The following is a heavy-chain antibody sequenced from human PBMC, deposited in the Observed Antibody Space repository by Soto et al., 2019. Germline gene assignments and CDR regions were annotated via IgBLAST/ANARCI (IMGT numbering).Heavy chain of an antibody. D-gene: IGHD4-4*01. Sequence: SETLSLTCAVYGGSFSGYYWSWIRQPPGKGLEWIGEINHSGSTNYNPSLKSRVTISVDTSKNQFSLKLSSVTAADTAVYYCARWPLDYSNYGARFGYWGQGTLVTVSS. CDR1: GGSFSGYY. V-gene: IGHV4-34*01. J-gene: IGHJ4*02. CDR3: ARWPLDYSNYGARFGY. CDR2: INHSGST.